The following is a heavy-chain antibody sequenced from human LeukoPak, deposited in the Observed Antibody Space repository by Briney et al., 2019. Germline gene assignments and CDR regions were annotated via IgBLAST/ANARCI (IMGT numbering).Heavy chain of an antibody. CDR1: GYTFSNYG. CDR2: IRYDGSKK. D-gene: IGHD3-3*01. J-gene: IGHJ6*03. V-gene: IGHV3-30*02. CDR3: ARDGTYYDFWSGNSYYEYYYMDV. Sequence: GGSLRLSCAASGYTFSNYGMHWVRQAPGKGLEWVAFIRYDGSKKNHADSVKGRFKGRFTISRDNSKNTLYLQMNSLRVDDTAVYYCARDGTYYDFWSGNSYYEYYYMDVWGKGTTVTVSS.